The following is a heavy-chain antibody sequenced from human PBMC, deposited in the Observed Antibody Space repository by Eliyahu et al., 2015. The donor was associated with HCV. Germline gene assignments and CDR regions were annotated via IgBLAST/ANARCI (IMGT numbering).Heavy chain of an antibody. V-gene: IGHV6-1*01. CDR2: TFYRSKWYY. Sequence: QLQLQQSGPGLVRPSQTLSLTCGISGDSVSNXSASWNWIRQSPSRGLEWLGRTFYRSKWYYDYAVAVKSRVIINPDTSKNQFSLQLSSLTPEDTAVYYCVRGSYRRYKVVGYYFDSWGQGTLVTVSS. D-gene: IGHD1-26*01. CDR3: VRGSYRRYKVVGYYFDS. CDR1: GDSVSNXSAS. J-gene: IGHJ4*02.